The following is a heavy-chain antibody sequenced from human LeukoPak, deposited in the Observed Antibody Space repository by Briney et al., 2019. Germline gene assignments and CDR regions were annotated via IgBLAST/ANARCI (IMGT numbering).Heavy chain of an antibody. CDR2: IKEDGSEK. J-gene: IGHJ5*02. CDR1: GFTFSRFR. V-gene: IGHV3-7*01. D-gene: IGHD2-2*01. CDR3: AREKYCSRSSCYALFDP. Sequence: GGSLRLSCAASGFTFSRFRMSWVRQAPGKGLEWVANIKEDGSEKYYVDSVKGRFTISRDNAKNSLYLQMNSLRAEDTAVYYCAREKYCSRSSCYALFDPWGQGTLVTVSS.